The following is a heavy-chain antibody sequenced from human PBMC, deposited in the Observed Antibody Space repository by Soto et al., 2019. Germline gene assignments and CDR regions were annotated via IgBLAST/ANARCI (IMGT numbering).Heavy chain of an antibody. CDR3: ARDMRQLGWYDWFDP. V-gene: IGHV4-59*01. CDR2: IYYSGST. D-gene: IGHD6-6*01. CDR1: GGSISSYY. Sequence: SETLSLTCTVSGGSISSYYWSWIRQPPGKGLEWIGYIYYSGSTNYNPSLKSRVTISVDTSKNQFSLKLSSVTAADTAVYYCARDMRQLGWYDWFDPWGQGTLVTVSS. J-gene: IGHJ5*02.